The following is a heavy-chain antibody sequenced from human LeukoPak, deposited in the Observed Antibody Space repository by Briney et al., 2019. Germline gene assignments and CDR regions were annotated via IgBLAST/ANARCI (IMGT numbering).Heavy chain of an antibody. Sequence: PSETLSLTCTVSGYSISSGYYWGWIRQSPGKGLEWIGTIYQSGSTYYNPSLKSRVTISVDTSKNQFPLKLSSVTAADTAVYYCARRRSPSETGAFDIWGQGTMVTVSS. CDR2: IYQSGST. CDR1: GYSISSGYY. J-gene: IGHJ3*02. V-gene: IGHV4-38-2*02. D-gene: IGHD5-24*01. CDR3: ARRRSPSETGAFDI.